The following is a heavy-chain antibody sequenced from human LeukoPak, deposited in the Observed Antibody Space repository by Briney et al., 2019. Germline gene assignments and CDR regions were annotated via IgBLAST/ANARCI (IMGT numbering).Heavy chain of an antibody. D-gene: IGHD3-9*01. V-gene: IGHV3-30*02. CDR2: LRYDGSNK. CDR3: AKSATIILRYFDWFDY. J-gene: IGHJ5*01. Sequence: GGSLRLSCAASGFTFSTFGIHWVRRPPARGLEGGAFLRYDGSNKYYADSAKGRFTISRDNSKNTLYLQMNSLRAEDTAVYYCAKSATIILRYFDWFDYWGQGTLVTVSS. CDR1: GFTFSTFG.